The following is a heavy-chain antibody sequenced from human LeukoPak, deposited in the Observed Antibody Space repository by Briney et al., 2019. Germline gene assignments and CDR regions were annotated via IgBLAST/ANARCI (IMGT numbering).Heavy chain of an antibody. V-gene: IGHV3-7*01. Sequence: PGGSLRLSCAASGFTFSSYWMSWVRQAPGKGLEWVANIKQDGSEKYYVDSVKGRFTISRDNAKNSLYLQMNSLRAEDTAVYYCARDFDDYVWGSYRYRSDYWGQGTLVSVSS. CDR1: GFTFSSYW. D-gene: IGHD3-16*02. J-gene: IGHJ4*02. CDR3: ARDFDDYVWGSYRYRSDY. CDR2: IKQDGSEK.